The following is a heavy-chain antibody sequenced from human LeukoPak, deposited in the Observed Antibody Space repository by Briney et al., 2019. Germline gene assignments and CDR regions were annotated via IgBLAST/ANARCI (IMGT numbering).Heavy chain of an antibody. D-gene: IGHD3-22*01. Sequence: GGSLRLSCAASGFTFSSYAMHWVRQAPGKGLEWVAVISYDGSNKYYADSVKGRFTISRDNSKNTLYLQMNSLRAEDTAVYYCARDQGYYDSSGYYEGAFDIWGQGTLVTVSS. CDR1: GFTFSSYA. J-gene: IGHJ4*02. CDR3: ARDQGYYDSSGYYEGAFDI. CDR2: ISYDGSNK. V-gene: IGHV3-30*04.